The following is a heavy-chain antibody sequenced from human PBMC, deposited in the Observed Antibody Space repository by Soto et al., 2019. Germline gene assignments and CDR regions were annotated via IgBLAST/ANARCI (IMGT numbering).Heavy chain of an antibody. CDR2: IYYDGTT. V-gene: IGHV4-61*01. Sequence: QVQLQESGPGLVKPSETLSLTCTVSGTSVSSNSNHWSWVRQPPGKGLEWIGCIYYDGTTNYNPSLKNRVTISLDTSKNQFSLKVTSVTAVDTAVYYCARRVCATHPRDWGQGTLVTVSS. CDR1: GTSVSSNSNH. D-gene: IGHD2-15*01. J-gene: IGHJ4*02. CDR3: ARRVCATHPRD.